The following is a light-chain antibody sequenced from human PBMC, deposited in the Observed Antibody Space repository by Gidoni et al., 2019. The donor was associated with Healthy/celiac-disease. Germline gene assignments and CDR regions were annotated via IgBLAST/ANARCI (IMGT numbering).Light chain of an antibody. Sequence: QSALTQPASVSGSPGQSLTISCTGASLDVGAYNYVSWYQQHPGKAPKLMIYEVSNRPSGVSNRFSGSKSGNTASLTISGLQAEDEADYYCSSYTSISTYVFGTGTKVTVL. V-gene: IGLV2-14*01. CDR1: SLDVGAYNY. J-gene: IGLJ1*01. CDR2: EVS. CDR3: SSYTSISTYV.